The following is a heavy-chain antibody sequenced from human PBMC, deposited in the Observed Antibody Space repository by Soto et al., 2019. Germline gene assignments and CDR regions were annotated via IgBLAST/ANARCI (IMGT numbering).Heavy chain of an antibody. CDR1: GLTFTNYG. Sequence: QVQLVESGGGVVLPGRPLRLSCAASGLTFTNYGMNWVRQAPGKCLEWVAVIWDDGSNKYYADSVKGRFTNSKDNSQTTLYLQMNNLRAEDTAMYYCTRDPYGGSRYYFDSWGQGTLVTVSS. J-gene: IGHJ4*02. CDR3: TRDPYGGSRYYFDS. D-gene: IGHD1-26*01. V-gene: IGHV3-33*01. CDR2: IWDDGSNK.